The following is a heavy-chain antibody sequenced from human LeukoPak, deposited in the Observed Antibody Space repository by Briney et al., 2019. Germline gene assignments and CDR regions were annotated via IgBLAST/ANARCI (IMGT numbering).Heavy chain of an antibody. D-gene: IGHD3-3*01. V-gene: IGHV1-24*01. CDR1: GYTLTELS. Sequence: ASVKVTCKVSGYTLTELSMHWVRQAPGKGLEWMGGFDPEDGETIYAQKFQGRVTMTEDTSTDTAYMELSSLRSEDTAVYYCATAPPTSGIHYDFWSGLGLSYYYYMDGWGKGTTVTVSS. CDR2: FDPEDGET. J-gene: IGHJ6*03. CDR3: ATAPPTSGIHYDFWSGLGLSYYYYMDG.